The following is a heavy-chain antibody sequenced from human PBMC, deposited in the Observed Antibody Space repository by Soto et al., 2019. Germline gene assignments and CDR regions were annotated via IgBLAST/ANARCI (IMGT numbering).Heavy chain of an antibody. CDR2: IYPGDSAT. CDR1: GYSFTSYW. Sequence: GESLKISCKGSGYSFTSYWIGWVRQMPGKGLEWMGSIYPGDSATRYRPSFQGQVTISADKSISTAYLQWSSLNASDTAVYYCARDPNDSSAYYHHYYYGMDVWGQGTTVTVSS. CDR3: ARDPNDSSAYYHHYYYGMDV. J-gene: IGHJ6*02. V-gene: IGHV5-51*01. D-gene: IGHD3-22*01.